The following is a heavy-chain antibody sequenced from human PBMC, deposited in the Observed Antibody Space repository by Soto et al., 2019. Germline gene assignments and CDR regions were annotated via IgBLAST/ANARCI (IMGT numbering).Heavy chain of an antibody. V-gene: IGHV1-24*01. Sequence: VSCKVSGYTLTELSMHWVRQAPGKGLEWMGGFDPEDGETIYAQKFQGRVTMTEDTSTDTAYMELSSLRSEDTAVYYCASTSSSWYKMPYDAFDIWGQGTMVTVSS. CDR3: ASTSSSWYKMPYDAFDI. CDR1: GYTLTELS. CDR2: FDPEDGET. D-gene: IGHD6-13*01. J-gene: IGHJ3*02.